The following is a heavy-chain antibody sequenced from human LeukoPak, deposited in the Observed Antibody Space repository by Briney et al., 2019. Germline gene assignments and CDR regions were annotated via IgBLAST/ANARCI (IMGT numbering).Heavy chain of an antibody. V-gene: IGHV1-2*02. CDR1: GYTFTGYY. J-gene: IGHJ4*02. D-gene: IGHD5-12*01. CDR3: ARGLNVDIVATTHMYYFDY. CDR2: INPNSGGT. Sequence: ASVKVSCKASGYTFTGYYMHWVRQAPGQGLEWMGWINPNSGGTNYAQKFQGRVTMTRDTSISTAYMELSRLRSDDTAVYYCARGLNVDIVATTHMYYFDYWGQGTLVTVSS.